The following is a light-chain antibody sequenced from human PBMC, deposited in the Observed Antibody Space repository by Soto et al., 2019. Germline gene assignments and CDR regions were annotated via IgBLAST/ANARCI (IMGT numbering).Light chain of an antibody. V-gene: IGLV2-14*01. CDR3: SSYTTSNTRQIV. Sequence: QSALTQPASVSGSPGQSITLSCTGTSSDVDGYNYVSWYQQHPGKAPKFIIYDVSNRPSGVSNRFSGSKSGNTASLTISGLQAEDEADYYCSSYTTSNTRQIVFGTGTKLTVL. CDR1: SSDVDGYNY. J-gene: IGLJ1*01. CDR2: DVS.